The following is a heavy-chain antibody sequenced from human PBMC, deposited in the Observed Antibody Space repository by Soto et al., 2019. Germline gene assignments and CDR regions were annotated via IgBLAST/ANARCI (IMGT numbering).Heavy chain of an antibody. CDR1: GFTFSSYW. Sequence: GGSLRLSCAASGFTFSSYWMSWVRQAPGKGLEWVANIKQDGSEKYYVDSVKGRFTISRDNAKNSWYLQMNSLRAEDTAVYYCARDPGFAYCGGDCYFTGAFDIWGQGTMVTVSS. CDR2: IKQDGSEK. CDR3: ARDPGFAYCGGDCYFTGAFDI. D-gene: IGHD2-21*01. V-gene: IGHV3-7*01. J-gene: IGHJ3*02.